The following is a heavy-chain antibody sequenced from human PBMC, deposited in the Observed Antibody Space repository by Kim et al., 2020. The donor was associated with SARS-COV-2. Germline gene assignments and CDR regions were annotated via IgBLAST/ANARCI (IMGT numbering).Heavy chain of an antibody. J-gene: IGHJ6*02. CDR3: ARDLRRSSIDYHFGMDV. CDR1: GFSVADTY. Sequence: GGSLRLSCSASGFSVADTYINWVRQAPGGGLEWIAVIYLVGSTYFAASVKGRVTISRDKTTNTVYLEMNSLRVEDTSVYYCARDLRRSSIDYHFGMDVWGPGTTVTVSS. D-gene: IGHD3-16*02. CDR2: IYLVGST. V-gene: IGHV3-53*01.